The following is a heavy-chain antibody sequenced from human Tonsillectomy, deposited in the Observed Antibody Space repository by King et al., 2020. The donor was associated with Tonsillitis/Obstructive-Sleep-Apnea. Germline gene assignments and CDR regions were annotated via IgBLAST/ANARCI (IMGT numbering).Heavy chain of an antibody. J-gene: IGHJ6*03. D-gene: IGHD5-12*01. CDR3: ARDRYDLAYYYYMDV. V-gene: IGHV1-18*01. Sequence: VQLVESGAEVKKPGASVKVSCKASGYTFSSYGINWVRQAPGQGLEWMGWISAFNGNTNYAQKLQGRVTMTTDTSTSTAYMELRSLRSDDTAVYYCARDRYDLAYYYYMDVWGKGTTVTVSS. CDR2: ISAFNGNT. CDR1: GYTFSSYG.